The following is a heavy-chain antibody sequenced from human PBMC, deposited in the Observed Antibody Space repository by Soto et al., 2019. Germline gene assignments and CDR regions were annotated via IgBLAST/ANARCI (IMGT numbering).Heavy chain of an antibody. CDR3: ARDRGVVTAILDPLRYYYYGMDV. CDR2: IYYSGST. J-gene: IGHJ6*02. CDR1: GGSISSGDYY. Sequence: SETLSLTCTVSGGSISSGDYYWSWIRQPPGKGLEWIGYIYYSGSTYYNPSLKSRVTISVDTSKNQFSLKLSSVTAADTAVYYCARDRGVVTAILDPLRYYYYGMDVWGQGTTVTVSS. V-gene: IGHV4-30-4*01. D-gene: IGHD2-21*02.